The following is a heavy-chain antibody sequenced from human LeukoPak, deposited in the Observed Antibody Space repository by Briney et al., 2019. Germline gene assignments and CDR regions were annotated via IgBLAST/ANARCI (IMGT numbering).Heavy chain of an antibody. V-gene: IGHV4-59*01. CDR3: ARAVGGPGRVDY. J-gene: IGHJ4*02. Sequence: SETLSLTCAVYGGSFSGYYWSWIRQPPGKGLEWIGYIYYSGSTNYNPSLKSRVTISVDTSKNQFSLKLSSVTAADTAVYYCARAVGGPGRVDYWGQGTLVTVSS. CDR2: IYYSGST. CDR1: GGSFSGYY. D-gene: IGHD1-14*01.